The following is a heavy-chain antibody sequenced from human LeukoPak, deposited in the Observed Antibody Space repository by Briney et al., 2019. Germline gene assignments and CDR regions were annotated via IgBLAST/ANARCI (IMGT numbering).Heavy chain of an antibody. Sequence: PGGPLRLSCAASGFTFSSYAMHWVRQAPGQGLEYVSAITSNGNSPYYANSVRGRFTISRDNSKNTLYLQMGSLRVEDMAVYYCAREYCSGGDCQYYFDYWGQGTLVTVSS. D-gene: IGHD2-15*01. J-gene: IGHJ4*02. CDR3: AREYCSGGDCQYYFDY. V-gene: IGHV3-64*01. CDR2: ITSNGNSP. CDR1: GFTFSSYA.